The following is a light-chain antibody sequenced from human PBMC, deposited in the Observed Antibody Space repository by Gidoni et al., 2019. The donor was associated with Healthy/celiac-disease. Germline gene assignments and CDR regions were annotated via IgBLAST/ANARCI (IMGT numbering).Light chain of an antibody. CDR3: MQALQTPFT. CDR2: LGS. V-gene: IGKV2-28*01. CDR1: QSLLHSNGYNY. J-gene: IGKJ3*01. Sequence: ILMTQPPLSLPVTPGEPASIPCRSSQSLLHSNGYNYLDWYLQKQGQSPQLLIYLGSNRASGVPDRFSGSGSGTDFTLKISRVEAEDVGVYYCMQALQTPFTFGPGTKVDIK.